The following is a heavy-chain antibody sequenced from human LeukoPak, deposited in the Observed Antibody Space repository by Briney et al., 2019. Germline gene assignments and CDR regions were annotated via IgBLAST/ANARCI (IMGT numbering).Heavy chain of an antibody. CDR3: AKGIQLWSNDAFDI. V-gene: IGHV3-74*01. CDR2: ISNDGTST. J-gene: IGHJ3*02. D-gene: IGHD5-18*01. Sequence: PGGSLRLSCAVSGLTFSNYWMHWVRQAPGKGLVWVSRISNDGTSTSYADSVKGRFTISRDNAKNSLYLQMNSLRAEDTALYYCAKGIQLWSNDAFDIWGQGTMVTVSS. CDR1: GLTFSNYW.